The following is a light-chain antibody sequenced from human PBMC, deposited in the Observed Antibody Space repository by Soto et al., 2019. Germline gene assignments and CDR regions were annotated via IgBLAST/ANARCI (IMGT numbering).Light chain of an antibody. CDR2: SNY. CDR3: AAWDDILNGYV. Sequence: QSVLTQPRSACGTLGEGVTISCSGSSSNIESNTVTWYQQLPGTAPKLVIYSNYDRPSGVPDRFSGSTSGTSASLVIRGLQSEDEADYYCAAWDDILNGYVFGGGTKVTVL. CDR1: SSNIESNT. J-gene: IGLJ1*01. V-gene: IGLV1-44*01.